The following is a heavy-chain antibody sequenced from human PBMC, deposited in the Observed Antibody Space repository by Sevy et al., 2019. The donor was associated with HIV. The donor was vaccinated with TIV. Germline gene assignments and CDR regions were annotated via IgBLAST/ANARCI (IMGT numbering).Heavy chain of an antibody. Sequence: GGCLRLSCAASGLTFNSHAMSWVRQPPGRGLEWVSAISGSGDTTVYADSVRGRFTISRDNSKNTLFLVMNSLRAEDTAVYYCATDYMLNLWRGYFDSWGQGTLVTVSS. CDR1: GLTFNSHA. D-gene: IGHD3-3*01. CDR2: ISGSGDTT. CDR3: ATDYMLNLWRGYFDS. J-gene: IGHJ4*02. V-gene: IGHV3-23*01.